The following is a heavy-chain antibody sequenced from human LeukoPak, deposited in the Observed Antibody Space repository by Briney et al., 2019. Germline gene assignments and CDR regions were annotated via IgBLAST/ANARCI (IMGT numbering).Heavy chain of an antibody. CDR1: GGSISSYY. CDR3: ARESEGPWSGYMNYYYYYYMDV. J-gene: IGHJ6*03. V-gene: IGHV4-4*07. CDR2: IYTSGST. D-gene: IGHD3-3*01. Sequence: PSETLSLTCTVSGGSISSYYWSWIRQPAGKGLEWIGRIYTSGSTNYNPSLKSRVTMSVDTSKNQFSLKLSSVTAADTAVYYCARESEGPWSGYMNYYYYYYMDVWGKGTTVTVSS.